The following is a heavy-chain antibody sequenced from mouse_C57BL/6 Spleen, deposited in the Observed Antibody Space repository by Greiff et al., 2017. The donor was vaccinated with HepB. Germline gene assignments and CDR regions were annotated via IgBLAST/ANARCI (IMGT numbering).Heavy chain of an antibody. V-gene: IGHV1-80*01. CDR2: IYPGDGDT. CDR1: GYAFSSYW. D-gene: IGHD2-5*01. J-gene: IGHJ2*01. CDR3: ARGGYSNYVYYFDY. Sequence: QVQLQQSGAELVKPGASVKISCKASGYAFSSYWMNWVKQRPGKGLEWIGQIYPGDGDTNYNGKFKGKATLTADKSSSTAYMQLSSLTSEDSAVYFCARGGYSNYVYYFDYWGQGTTLTVSS.